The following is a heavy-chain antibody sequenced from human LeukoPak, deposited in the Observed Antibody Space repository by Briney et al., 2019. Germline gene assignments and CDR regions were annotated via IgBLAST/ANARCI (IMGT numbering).Heavy chain of an antibody. CDR2: IYTSGST. V-gene: IGHV4-61*02. CDR3: ARSLFPAFDI. J-gene: IGHJ3*02. D-gene: IGHD2-21*01. Sequence: SETLSLTCNVSGGSISSGSYYWSWIRQPAGKGLEWIGRIYTSGSTNYNPSLKSRVTISVDTSKNQFSLKLSSVTAADTAVYYCARSLFPAFDIWGQGTMVTVSS. CDR1: GGSISSGSYY.